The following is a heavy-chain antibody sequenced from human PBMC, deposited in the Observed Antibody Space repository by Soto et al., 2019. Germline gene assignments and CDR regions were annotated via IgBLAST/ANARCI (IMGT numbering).Heavy chain of an antibody. CDR3: VQTTGWPGFDF. D-gene: IGHD6-19*01. V-gene: IGHV3-53*01. Sequence: GGSLRLSCAASGFTFSTYAMSWVRQAPGKGLEWVSVIYGGGTTYYADSVKGRFTISRDTSKNTLYLQMNSLRAEDTAVYYCVQTTGWPGFDFWGQGTPVTAPQ. J-gene: IGHJ4*02. CDR1: GFTFSTYA. CDR2: IYGGGTT.